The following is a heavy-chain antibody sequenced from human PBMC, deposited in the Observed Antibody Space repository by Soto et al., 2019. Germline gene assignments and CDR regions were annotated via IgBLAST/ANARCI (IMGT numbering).Heavy chain of an antibody. Sequence: GASVKVSCKASGYTFTSYGISWVRQAPGQGLEWMGWISAYNGNTSYAQKLQGRVTMTTDTSTSTAYMELRSLRSDDTAVYYCARGSFIVGATVGAYWGQGTLVTAPQ. V-gene: IGHV1-18*01. D-gene: IGHD1-26*01. J-gene: IGHJ4*02. CDR3: ARGSFIVGATVGAY. CDR2: ISAYNGNT. CDR1: GYTFTSYG.